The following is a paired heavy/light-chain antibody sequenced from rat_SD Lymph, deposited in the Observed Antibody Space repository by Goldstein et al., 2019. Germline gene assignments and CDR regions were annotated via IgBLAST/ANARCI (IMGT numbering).Light chain of an antibody. J-gene: IGKJ2-3*01. CDR2: KVS. Sequence: DVVMTQTPVSLSVSLGGQVSISCRSSQSLVHNNGNTYLSWYLQKPGQSPQLLIYKVSNRFSGISDRFSGSGSGTDFTLKISRVEPDDLGVYYCGQGTQYPYTFGAGTKLELK. V-gene: IGKV1S21*01. CDR1: QSLVHNNGNTY. CDR3: GQGTQYPYT.
Heavy chain of an antibody. D-gene: IGHD5-1*01. CDR2: IRNKANNYAT. CDR1: GFTFSDYW. J-gene: IGHJ2*01. Sequence: EVKLEESGGGLVQPGMSVKLSCATSGFTFSDYWMEWVRQAPGKGLEWVAEIRNKANNYATYYGKSVKGRFTISRDDSKSIVYLQVNSIRSEDTGIYYCTRGRGLGAPDWGQGVMVTVSS. CDR3: TRGRGLGAPD. V-gene: IGHV6-21*01.